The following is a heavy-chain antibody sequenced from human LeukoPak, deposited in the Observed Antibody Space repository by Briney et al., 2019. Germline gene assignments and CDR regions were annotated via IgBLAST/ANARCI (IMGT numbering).Heavy chain of an antibody. CDR3: AREDLHPIAVAVRIDY. D-gene: IGHD6-19*01. Sequence: PSETLSPTCTVSGGSISSYYWSWIRQPAGKGLEWIGRIYTSGSTNYNPSLKSRVTMSVDTSKNQFSLKLSSVTAADTAVYYCAREDLHPIAVAVRIDYWGQGTLVTVSS. V-gene: IGHV4-4*07. J-gene: IGHJ4*02. CDR1: GGSISSYY. CDR2: IYTSGST.